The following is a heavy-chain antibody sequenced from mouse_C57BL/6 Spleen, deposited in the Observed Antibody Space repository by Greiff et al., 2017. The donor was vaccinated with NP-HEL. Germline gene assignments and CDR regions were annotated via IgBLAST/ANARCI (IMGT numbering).Heavy chain of an antibody. CDR2: IYPGDGDT. J-gene: IGHJ3*01. CDR3: ARGDYYGSSYDGFAY. D-gene: IGHD1-1*01. Sequence: QVQLQQSGAELVKPGASVKISCKASGYAFSSYWMNWVKQRPGKGLEWIGQIYPGDGDTNYNGKFKGKATLTADKSSSTAYMQLSSLTSEDSAVYFCARGDYYGSSYDGFAYWGQGTLVTVSA. V-gene: IGHV1-80*01. CDR1: GYAFSSYW.